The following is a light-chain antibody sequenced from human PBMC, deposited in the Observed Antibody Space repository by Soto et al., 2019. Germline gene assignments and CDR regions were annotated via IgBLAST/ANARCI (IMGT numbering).Light chain of an antibody. CDR3: CSYAGSSTFVV. J-gene: IGLJ2*01. CDR1: SSDDGSYNL. Sequence: QSALTQPASVSGSPGQSISISCTGTSSDDGSYNLVSWYQQHPGKAPKLMIYEGSKRPSGVSNRFSGSKSGNTASLTISGLHAEDEADYYCCSYAGSSTFVVFGGGTKLTVL. CDR2: EGS. V-gene: IGLV2-23*01.